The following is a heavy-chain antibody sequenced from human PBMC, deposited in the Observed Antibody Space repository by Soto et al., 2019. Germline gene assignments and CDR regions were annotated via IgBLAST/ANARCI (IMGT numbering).Heavy chain of an antibody. CDR2: IYYSGST. CDR1: GGSISSGDYY. J-gene: IGHJ4*02. CDR3: ARCDYYDSSGYAARAHFDY. V-gene: IGHV4-30-4*01. Sequence: SETLSLTCTVSGGSISSGDYYWSWIRQPPGKGLEWIGYIYYSGSTYYNPSLKSRVTISVDTSKNQFSLKLSSVTAADTAAYYCARCDYYDSSGYAARAHFDYWGQVTLVTFSS. D-gene: IGHD3-22*01.